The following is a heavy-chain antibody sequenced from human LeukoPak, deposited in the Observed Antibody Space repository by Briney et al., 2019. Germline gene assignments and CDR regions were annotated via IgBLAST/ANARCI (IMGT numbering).Heavy chain of an antibody. J-gene: IGHJ5*02. V-gene: IGHV4-59*01. Sequence: PAETLSLTCTVSGGPLSRYFWHWIRQPPGKGLEWIGSIYDSGSPIYNPSLKSRVTMSVDRSNTQFSLKLGSVTAADTAVYYCARESSYLQVWGVGVWFDPWGQGTLVTVSS. CDR1: GGPLSRYF. D-gene: IGHD3-10*01. CDR2: IYDSGSP. CDR3: ARESSYLQVWGVGVWFDP.